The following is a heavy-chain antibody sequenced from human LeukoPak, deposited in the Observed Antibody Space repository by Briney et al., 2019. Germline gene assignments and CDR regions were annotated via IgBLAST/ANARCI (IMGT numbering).Heavy chain of an antibody. Sequence: GGSLRLSCAASGFTFSTYWMSWVRQASGKGLEWVANITPDGSQKYFLDSVKGRFTISRDNSNNMLYLQMDSLSVDDTAVYYCARDLSSGYEYVAYFAHWGQGTVVTVSS. D-gene: IGHD5-12*01. CDR2: ITPDGSQK. CDR3: ARDLSSGYEYVAYFAH. CDR1: GFTFSTYW. J-gene: IGHJ4*02. V-gene: IGHV3-7*01.